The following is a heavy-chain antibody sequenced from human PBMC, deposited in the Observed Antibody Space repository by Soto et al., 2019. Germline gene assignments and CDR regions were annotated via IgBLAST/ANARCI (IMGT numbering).Heavy chain of an antibody. D-gene: IGHD3-3*01. CDR3: ARDASYYSLWSGYYPSRNGMDV. J-gene: IGHJ6*02. CDR1: GFTFSSFG. V-gene: IGHV3-33*01. Sequence: QVQVVESGGGVVQPGRSLRLSCAASGFTFSSFGMHWVRQAPGKGLEWVSLIWYDGSKKSYGDSVKGRFTISRDNSRNTVYLRMKRLRADDTAVYYCARDASYYSLWSGYYPSRNGMDVWGQGTTVTVSS. CDR2: IWYDGSKK.